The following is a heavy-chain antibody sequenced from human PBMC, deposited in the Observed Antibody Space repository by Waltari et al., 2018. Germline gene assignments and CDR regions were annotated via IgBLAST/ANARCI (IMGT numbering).Heavy chain of an antibody. Sequence: QVQLVESGGGVVQPGRSLRLSCAASGFTFSTYGMHWVRQAPGKGLGWVAVISYDGVSEYYADSVKGRFTISRDNSRNTLYLKINSMRAEDTSVFYCAKDRSIFGVVSPDYWGQGTLVTVSS. CDR1: GFTFSTYG. CDR3: AKDRSIFGVVSPDY. J-gene: IGHJ4*02. CDR2: ISYDGVSE. D-gene: IGHD3-3*01. V-gene: IGHV3-30*18.